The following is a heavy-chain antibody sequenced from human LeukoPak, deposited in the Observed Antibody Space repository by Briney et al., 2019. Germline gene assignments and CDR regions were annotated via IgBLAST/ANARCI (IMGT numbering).Heavy chain of an antibody. CDR3: ARPRQDSSGYNDAFDI. V-gene: IGHV4-59*08. Sequence: SQTLSLTCTVSGGSISSYYWSWIRQPPGKGLARIGYIYYSGSTNYNPSLKSRVTISVDTSKNQFSLKLSSVTAADTAVYYCARPRQDSSGYNDAFDIWGQGTMVTVSS. CDR2: IYYSGST. CDR1: GGSISSYY. D-gene: IGHD3-22*01. J-gene: IGHJ3*02.